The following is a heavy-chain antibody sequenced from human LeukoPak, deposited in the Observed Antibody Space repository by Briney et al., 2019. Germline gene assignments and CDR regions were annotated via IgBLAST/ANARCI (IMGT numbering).Heavy chain of an antibody. J-gene: IGHJ4*02. V-gene: IGHV1-2*02. D-gene: IGHD3-10*01. CDR2: IDPNSGGT. Sequence: ASVKVSCKASGYTFTSYYMHWVRRAPGQGLEWMGWIDPNSGGTNYAQKFQGRVTMTRDTSISTAYMVLNRLRYDDTAVYYCAREYYYGSGNYYNRIDYWGQGTLVTVSS. CDR3: AREYYYGSGNYYNRIDY. CDR1: GYTFTSYY.